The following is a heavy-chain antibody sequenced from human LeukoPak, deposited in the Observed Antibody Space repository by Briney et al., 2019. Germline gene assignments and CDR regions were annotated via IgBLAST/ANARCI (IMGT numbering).Heavy chain of an antibody. J-gene: IGHJ5*02. D-gene: IGHD3-22*01. Sequence: PSETLSLTCAVYGGSFSGYYWSWIRQPRGKGLEWIGEINHSGSTNYNPSLKSRVTISVDTSKNQFSLKLSSVTAADTAVYYCAPPPYYYEANGYSVAWGQGTLVTVSS. CDR3: APPPYYYEANGYSVA. V-gene: IGHV4-34*01. CDR1: GGSFSGYY. CDR2: INHSGST.